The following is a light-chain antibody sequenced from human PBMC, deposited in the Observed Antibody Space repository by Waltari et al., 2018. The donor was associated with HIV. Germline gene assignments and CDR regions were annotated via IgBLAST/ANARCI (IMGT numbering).Light chain of an antibody. J-gene: IGLJ3*02. CDR2: SNN. CDR1: SSKIGSNT. V-gene: IGLV1-44*01. Sequence: QSVLTQPPSAYGTPGQRVTISCSGSSSKIGSNTVNWYQQLPGTAPKLLIDSNNQRPSGVPDRFSGSKSGTSASLAISGLQSEDEADYYCAAWHDSLNGSWVFGGGTKLTVL. CDR3: AAWHDSLNGSWV.